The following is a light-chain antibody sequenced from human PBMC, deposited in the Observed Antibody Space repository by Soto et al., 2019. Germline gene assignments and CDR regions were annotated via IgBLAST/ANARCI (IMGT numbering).Light chain of an antibody. CDR1: SSDVGGYDY. Sequence: QSALTQPASVSGSPGQSITISCTGTSSDVGGYDYVSWFQQHPGKAPKLMIYDVSDRPSGVSDRFSGSKSGNTASLTISGLQAEDEADYYCSSYTSNTHFVFGPGTKLTVL. CDR3: SSYTSNTHFV. V-gene: IGLV2-14*03. CDR2: DVS. J-gene: IGLJ1*01.